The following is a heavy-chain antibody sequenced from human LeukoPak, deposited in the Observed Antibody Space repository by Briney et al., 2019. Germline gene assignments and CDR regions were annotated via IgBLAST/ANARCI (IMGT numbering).Heavy chain of an antibody. Sequence: SEALSLTCTVSGDSISGGDCNWSWIREHPGKGREGMAYIYNSGNTYYNSSLQSRVTTSIATSQNQFSLKLSSVTAADTAVYYCARDSGGWFDPWGQGTLVTVSS. CDR3: ARDSGGWFDP. V-gene: IGHV4-31*03. CDR1: GDSISGGDCN. D-gene: IGHD3-10*01. J-gene: IGHJ5*02. CDR2: IYNSGNT.